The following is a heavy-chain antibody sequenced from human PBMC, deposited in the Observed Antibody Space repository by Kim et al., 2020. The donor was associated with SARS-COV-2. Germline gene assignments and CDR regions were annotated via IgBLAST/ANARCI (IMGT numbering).Heavy chain of an antibody. CDR3: AAEHLGSSSAWIDP. V-gene: IGHV1-58*02. CDR1: GFTFTSSA. J-gene: IGHJ5*02. Sequence: SVKVSCKASGFTFTSSAMQWVRQARGQRLEWIGWIVVGSGNTNYAQKFQERVTITRDMSTSTAYMELSSLRSEDTAVYYCAAEHLGSSSAWIDPWGQGTLVTVSS. CDR2: IVVGSGNT. D-gene: IGHD6-6*01.